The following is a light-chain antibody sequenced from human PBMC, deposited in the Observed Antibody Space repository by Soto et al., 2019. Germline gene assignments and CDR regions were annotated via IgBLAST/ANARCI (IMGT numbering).Light chain of an antibody. CDR1: SSDVGGYKY. CDR2: EVS. J-gene: IGLJ1*01. Sequence: QSALTQPASVSGSPGQSITVSCTGTSSDVGGYKYVSWYQQHPGKAPKLVIYEVSNRPSGVSDRFSGSKSDNTASLTISGLQAEDEADYYCSSYTSTSTFVFGTGTKLTV. V-gene: IGLV2-14*01. CDR3: SSYTSTSTFV.